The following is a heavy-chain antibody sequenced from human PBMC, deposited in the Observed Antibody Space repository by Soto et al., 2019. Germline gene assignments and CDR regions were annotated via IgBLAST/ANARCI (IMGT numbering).Heavy chain of an antibody. V-gene: IGHV1-69*13. Sequence: SVKVSCKASGGTFSSYAISWVRQAPGQGLEWMGGIIPIFGTANYAQKFQGRVTITADESTSTAYMELSSLRSEDTAVYYCANDYVWGSYCYLDYWGQGTLVTVSS. J-gene: IGHJ4*02. CDR1: GGTFSSYA. CDR2: IIPIFGTA. D-gene: IGHD3-16*01. CDR3: ANDYVWGSYCYLDY.